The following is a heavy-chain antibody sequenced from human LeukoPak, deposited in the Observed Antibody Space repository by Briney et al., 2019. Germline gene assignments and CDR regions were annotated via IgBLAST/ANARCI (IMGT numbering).Heavy chain of an antibody. CDR2: IYSTGST. V-gene: IGHV4-4*07. CDR3: ARAPLYVDV. Sequence: PSETLSLTCTVSGGSASCYYWTWIRQPAGKGLEWIGRIYSTGSTNYNPSLKSRVTMSVDTSKNQFSLRLSSVTAADTAVYYCARAPLYVDVWGKGTTVTVSS. CDR1: GGSASCYY. J-gene: IGHJ6*03.